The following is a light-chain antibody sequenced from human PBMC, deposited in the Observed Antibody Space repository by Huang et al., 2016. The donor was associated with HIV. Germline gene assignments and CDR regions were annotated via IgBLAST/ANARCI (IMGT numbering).Light chain of an antibody. CDR1: EGGSSS. Sequence: EIVMTQSPATLSVSPGERVLLSCRASEGGSSSLAWYQQKTGQDPRCLIYGASTMASGFPPRFIGSGSCTEFTLTISSLQSADFAVYYCQQYNNWPPLLTFGGGTKVEIK. CDR2: GAS. CDR3: QQYNNWPPLLT. J-gene: IGKJ4*01. V-gene: IGKV3-15*01.